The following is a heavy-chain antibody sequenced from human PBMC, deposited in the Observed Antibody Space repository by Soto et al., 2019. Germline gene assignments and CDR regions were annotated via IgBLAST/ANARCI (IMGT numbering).Heavy chain of an antibody. CDR2: FMPMFGTS. CDR1: GGKFSIYA. D-gene: IGHD3-10*01. CDR3: ARDMWSEKPPMYYCGMDV. Sequence: QVQLVQSGAEVREPGSSVKVSCTASGGKFSIYAISWVRQAPGQGLEWMGGFMPMFGTSNYAQKFKGRVTITADESTRTVYMELSSLMSEDTAIYYCARDMWSEKPPMYYCGMDVWGQGTTVTVSS. J-gene: IGHJ6*02. V-gene: IGHV1-69*01.